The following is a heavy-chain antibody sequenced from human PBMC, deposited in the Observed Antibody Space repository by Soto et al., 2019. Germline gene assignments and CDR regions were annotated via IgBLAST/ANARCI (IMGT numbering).Heavy chain of an antibody. CDR2: ISYDGSNK. J-gene: IGHJ6*02. CDR1: GFTFSSYA. V-gene: IGHV3-30-3*01. D-gene: IGHD3-9*01. CDR3: ARATGYDILTGYYPAWYYYGMDV. Sequence: PGGSLRLSCAASGFTFSSYAMHWVRQAPGKGLEWVAVISYDGSNKYYADSVKGRFTISRDNSKNTLYLQMNSLRAEDTAVYYCARATGYDILTGYYPAWYYYGMDVWGQGTTVTVSS.